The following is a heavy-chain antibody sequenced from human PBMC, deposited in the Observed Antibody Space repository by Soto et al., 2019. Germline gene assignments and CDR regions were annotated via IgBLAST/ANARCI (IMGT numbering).Heavy chain of an antibody. CDR1: GYSFTSYW. D-gene: IGHD3-22*01. J-gene: IGHJ4*02. V-gene: IGHV5-51*01. CDR3: ARPADSSGYYFDY. CDR2: IYPGDSVT. Sequence: GESLKISCKGSGYSFTSYWIGWVRQMPGKGLEWMGIIYPGDSVTRYSPSFQGQVTISADKSISTAYLQWSSLKASDTAMYYCARPADSSGYYFDYWGQGTLVTVSS.